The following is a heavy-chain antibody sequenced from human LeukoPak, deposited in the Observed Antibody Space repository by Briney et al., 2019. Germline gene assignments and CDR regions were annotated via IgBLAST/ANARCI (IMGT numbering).Heavy chain of an antibody. CDR2: INSDGSST. V-gene: IGHV3-74*03. Sequence: QPGGSLRLSCAASGFTFSSYWMHWVRQAPGKGLVWVSRINSDGSSTTYADSVKGRFTISRDNAMNTLYLQMNSLRAEDTAVYYCATPMVRGQGWFDPWGQGTLVTVSS. CDR1: GFTFSSYW. D-gene: IGHD3-10*01. J-gene: IGHJ5*02. CDR3: ATPMVRGQGWFDP.